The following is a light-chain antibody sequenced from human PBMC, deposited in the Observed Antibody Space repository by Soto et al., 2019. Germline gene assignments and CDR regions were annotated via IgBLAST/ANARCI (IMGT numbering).Light chain of an antibody. V-gene: IGLV2-8*01. CDR1: SSDVGGYNY. CDR2: EVS. CDR3: SSYAGSNNFGV. J-gene: IGLJ1*01. Sequence: QRALTQPPSASGSPRQSVTIFYTETSSDVGGYNYVSWYQQHPGKAPKLMIYEVSKRPSGVPDRFSGSESGNTASLTVSGLQAEDEADYYCSSYAGSNNFGVFGTGTKVTVL.